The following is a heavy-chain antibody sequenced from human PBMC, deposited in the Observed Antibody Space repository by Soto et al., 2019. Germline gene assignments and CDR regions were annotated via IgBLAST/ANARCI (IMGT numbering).Heavy chain of an antibody. D-gene: IGHD3-22*01. CDR3: ARDGTPFGGDSSGYYTDSAYYYYGMDV. CDR2: IIPIFGTA. V-gene: IGHV1-69*01. J-gene: IGHJ6*02. Sequence: QVQLVQSGAEVKKPGSSVKVSCKASGGTFSSYAISWVRQAPGQGLEWMGGIIPIFGTANYAQKFQGRVTITADESTSTAYMELSSLRSEDTAVYYCARDGTPFGGDSSGYYTDSAYYYYGMDVWGQGTTVTVSS. CDR1: GGTFSSYA.